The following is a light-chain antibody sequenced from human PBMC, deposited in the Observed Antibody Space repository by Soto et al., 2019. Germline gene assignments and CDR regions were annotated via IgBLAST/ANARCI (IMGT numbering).Light chain of an antibody. CDR2: DVS. CDR1: SSDVGGYNY. J-gene: IGLJ1*01. Sequence: QSALTQPASVSGSPGHSITISCTGTSSDVGGYNYVSWYQQHPGKAPKLRIYDVSNRPSGVSNRFSGSKSGNTASLTISGLQAEDEADYYCSSYTSSSTLGVFGTGTKLTVL. V-gene: IGLV2-14*01. CDR3: SSYTSSSTLGV.